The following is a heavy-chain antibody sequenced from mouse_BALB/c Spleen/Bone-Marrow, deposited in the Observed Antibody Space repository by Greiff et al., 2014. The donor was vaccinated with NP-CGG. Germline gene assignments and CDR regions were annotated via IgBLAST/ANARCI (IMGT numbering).Heavy chain of an antibody. CDR2: IYPSDSYT. CDR1: GYTFTSYW. Sequence: SGAELVRPGASVKLSCKASGYTFTSYWINWVKQRPGQGLEWIGNIYPSDSYTNYNQKFKDKATLTVDKSSSTAYMQLSSPTSEDSAVYYCTRSYGSSYEYYFDYWGQGITLTVSS. J-gene: IGHJ2*01. D-gene: IGHD1-1*01. V-gene: IGHV1-69*02. CDR3: TRSYGSSYEYYFDY.